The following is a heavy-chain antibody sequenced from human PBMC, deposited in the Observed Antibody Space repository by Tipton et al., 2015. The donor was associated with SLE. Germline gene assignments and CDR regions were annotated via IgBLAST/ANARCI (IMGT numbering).Heavy chain of an antibody. CDR1: GGSMSTCY. Sequence: TLSLTCTVSGGSMSTCYWSWIRLPPGKGLEWIGYIYYSGGTSYNPSLISRVTISVDTSRNQFSLKLTSVTAAVPAVYYCARYSLTNWHLDFWARGTLVTVSS. D-gene: IGHD2-15*01. J-gene: IGHJ2*01. V-gene: IGHV4-59*01. CDR3: ARYSLTNWHLDF. CDR2: IYYSGGT.